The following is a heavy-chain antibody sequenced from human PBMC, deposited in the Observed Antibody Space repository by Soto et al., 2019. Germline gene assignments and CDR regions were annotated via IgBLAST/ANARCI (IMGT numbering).Heavy chain of an antibody. Sequence: GGSLRLSCAASGLTVSSNYMNWVRQAPGKGLEWVSALYGGDNPEYADSVKGRFTISRDNSRNTLYLQMNNLRADDTAVYYCAKRQQLVRYYYGLDVWGQGTTVTVSS. V-gene: IGHV3-53*01. D-gene: IGHD6-13*01. J-gene: IGHJ6*02. CDR3: AKRQQLVRYYYGLDV. CDR2: LYGGDNP. CDR1: GLTVSSNY.